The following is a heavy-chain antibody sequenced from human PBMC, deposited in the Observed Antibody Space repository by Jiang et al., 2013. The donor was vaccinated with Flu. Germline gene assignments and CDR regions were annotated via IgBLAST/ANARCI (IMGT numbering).Heavy chain of an antibody. CDR1: TFTSSA. Sequence: TFTSSAVQWVRQARGQRLEWIGWIVVGSGNTNYAQKFQERVTITRDMSTSTAYMELSSLRSEDTAVYYCAAPGRDYDFWSGDYYYGMDVWGQGTTVTVSS. CDR2: IVVGSGNT. CDR3: AAPGRDYDFWSGDYYYGMDV. J-gene: IGHJ6*02. D-gene: IGHD3-3*01. V-gene: IGHV1-58*01.